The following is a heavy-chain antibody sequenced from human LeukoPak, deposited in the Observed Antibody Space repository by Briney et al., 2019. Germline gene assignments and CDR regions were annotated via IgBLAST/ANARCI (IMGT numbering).Heavy chain of an antibody. CDR1: GGTFSSYA. J-gene: IGHJ6*02. Sequence: ASVKVSCKASGGTFSSYAISWVRQAPGQGLEWMGRIIPILGIANYAQKFQGRVTITADKSTSTAYMELSSLRSEDTAVYYCATHTPGIYSSSWYSRGMDVWGQGTTVTVSS. D-gene: IGHD6-13*01. V-gene: IGHV1-69*04. CDR2: IIPILGIA. CDR3: ATHTPGIYSSSWYSRGMDV.